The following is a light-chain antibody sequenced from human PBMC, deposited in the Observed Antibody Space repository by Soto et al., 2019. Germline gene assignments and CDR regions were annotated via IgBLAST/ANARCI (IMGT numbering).Light chain of an antibody. Sequence: DIVMTQSPDSLAVSLGERATINCKSSQTVLYSSNNNNYLAWYQQKPGQPPKLLIYWASTRESGVPDRFSGSGSGTDFTLTISSLPAEDVAVYYCQQYYGTPFTFGPGTKVDIK. CDR2: WAS. V-gene: IGKV4-1*01. CDR3: QQYYGTPFT. J-gene: IGKJ3*01. CDR1: QTVLYSSNNNNY.